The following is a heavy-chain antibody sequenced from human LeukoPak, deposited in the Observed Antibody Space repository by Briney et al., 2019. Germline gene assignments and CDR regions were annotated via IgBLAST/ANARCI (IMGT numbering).Heavy chain of an antibody. CDR3: ARDQGGYYSSSWVFDY. V-gene: IGHV1-2*02. D-gene: IGHD6-13*01. Sequence: GASVKVPCKASGYAFTSYYMHWVRQAPGQGLDWMGWINPNSGGTNFAQNFQGRVTTTRDTSISTAYMELSRLRSDDTAVYYCARDQGGYYSSSWVFDYWGQGTLVTVSS. J-gene: IGHJ4*02. CDR1: GYAFTSYY. CDR2: INPNSGGT.